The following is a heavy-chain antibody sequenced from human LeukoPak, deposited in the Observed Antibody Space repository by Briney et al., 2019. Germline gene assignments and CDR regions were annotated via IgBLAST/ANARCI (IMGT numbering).Heavy chain of an antibody. D-gene: IGHD1-7*01. Sequence: ASVKVSCKASGYTFTSYAMHWVRQAPGQRLEWMGWINAGNGNTKYSQKFQGRVAITRDTSTSTAYMDLRSLRSDDTAVYYCARDLGYNWNSRDWGQGTLVTVSS. CDR2: INAGNGNT. CDR3: ARDLGYNWNSRD. J-gene: IGHJ4*02. V-gene: IGHV1-3*01. CDR1: GYTFTSYA.